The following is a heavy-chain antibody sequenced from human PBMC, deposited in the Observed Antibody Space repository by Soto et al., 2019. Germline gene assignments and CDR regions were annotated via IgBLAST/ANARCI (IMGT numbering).Heavy chain of an antibody. Sequence: SETLSLTCTVSGGSISSYYWSWIRQPPGKGLEWIGYIYYSGSTNYNPSLKSRVTISVDTSKNQFSLKLSSVTAADTAVYYCARDYGHYYDSSSFHFDYWGQGTLVTVSS. D-gene: IGHD3-22*01. CDR3: ARDYGHYYDSSSFHFDY. CDR1: GGSISSYY. J-gene: IGHJ4*02. V-gene: IGHV4-59*01. CDR2: IYYSGST.